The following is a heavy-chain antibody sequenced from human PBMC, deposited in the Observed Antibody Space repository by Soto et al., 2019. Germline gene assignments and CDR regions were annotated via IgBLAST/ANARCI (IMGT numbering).Heavy chain of an antibody. CDR1: GASISSDNYS. CDR3: ASEVNNYDGRDV. Sequence: QVQLQESGPGLVKPSQTLSLTCSISGASISSDNYSWSWFRQPPGKGLEWIGYISYSGSTYYNPTRETRITISVDTSTTQSSLTLSAVTAADTSVLYCASEVNNYDGRDVWGQGTTATVSS. J-gene: IGHJ6*02. CDR2: ISYSGST. V-gene: IGHV4-30-4*01.